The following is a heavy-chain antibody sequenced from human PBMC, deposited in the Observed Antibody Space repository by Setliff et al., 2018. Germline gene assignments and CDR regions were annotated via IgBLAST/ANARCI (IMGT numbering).Heavy chain of an antibody. D-gene: IGHD3-10*01. Sequence: GGSLRLSCVASGFTFDDYAMHWVRQAPGKGLEWVALISKDDTKKYLADSVKGRFTISRDSSRNTVDLQMSSLRPEDTAVYYCARGNYGSGSPVYVWFDPWGQGTLVTVSS. J-gene: IGHJ5*02. V-gene: IGHV3-30*04. CDR3: ARGNYGSGSPVYVWFDP. CDR1: GFTFDDYA. CDR2: ISKDDTKK.